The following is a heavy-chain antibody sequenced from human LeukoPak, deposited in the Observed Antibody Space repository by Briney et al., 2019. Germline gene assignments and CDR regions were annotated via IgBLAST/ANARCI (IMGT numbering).Heavy chain of an antibody. J-gene: IGHJ4*02. D-gene: IGHD3-3*01. CDR1: GSTFSNAW. CDR2: IKSKTDGGTT. V-gene: IGHV3-15*07. Sequence: GGSLRLSCAASGSTFSNAWMNWVRQAPGKGLEWVGRIKSKTDGGTTDYPAPVKGRFTISRDHSKKTLYLQMNSLKTEDTAVYYCTRENHDFWSGYYFDYWGQGTLVTVSS. CDR3: TRENHDFWSGYYFDY.